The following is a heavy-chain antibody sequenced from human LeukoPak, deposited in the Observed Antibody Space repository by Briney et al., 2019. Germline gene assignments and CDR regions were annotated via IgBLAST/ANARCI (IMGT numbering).Heavy chain of an antibody. CDR3: ARGPPLTYYDILTGHDAFDI. J-gene: IGHJ3*02. Sequence: SETLSLTCAVYGGSFSGYYWSWIRQPPGKGLEWIGEINHSGSTNYNPSLKSRVTISVDTSKNQFSLKLSSMTAADTAVYYCARGPPLTYYDILTGHDAFDIWGQGTMVTVSS. CDR2: INHSGST. V-gene: IGHV4-34*01. CDR1: GGSFSGYY. D-gene: IGHD3-9*01.